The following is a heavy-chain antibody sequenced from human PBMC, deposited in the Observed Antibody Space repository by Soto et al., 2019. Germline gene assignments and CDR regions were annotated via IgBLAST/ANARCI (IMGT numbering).Heavy chain of an antibody. CDR2: INHSGST. CDR1: GFTFSSYS. D-gene: IGHD2-15*01. V-gene: IGHV4-34*01. CDR3: ARGRSGGYCSGGSCYPHYYYYYYMDV. Sequence: GSLRLSCAASGFTFSSYSMNWVRQAPGKGLEWIGEINHSGSTNYNPSLKSRVTISVDTSKNQFSLKLSSVTAADTAVYYCARGRSGGYCSGGSCYPHYYYYYYMDVWGKGTTVTVSS. J-gene: IGHJ6*03.